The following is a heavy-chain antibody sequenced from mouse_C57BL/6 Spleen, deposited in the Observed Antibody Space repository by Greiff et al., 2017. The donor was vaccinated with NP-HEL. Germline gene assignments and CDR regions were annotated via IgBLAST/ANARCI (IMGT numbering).Heavy chain of an antibody. CDR3: ARSPRGSYAMDY. J-gene: IGHJ4*01. CDR2: IYPGDGDT. V-gene: IGHV1-82*01. Sequence: VQLQQSGPELVKPGASVKISCKASGYAFSSSWMNWVKQRPGKGLEWIGRIYPGDGDTNYNGKFKGKATLTADKSSSTAYMQLSSLTSEDSAVYFCARSPRGSYAMDYWGQGTSVTVSS. CDR1: GYAFSSSW.